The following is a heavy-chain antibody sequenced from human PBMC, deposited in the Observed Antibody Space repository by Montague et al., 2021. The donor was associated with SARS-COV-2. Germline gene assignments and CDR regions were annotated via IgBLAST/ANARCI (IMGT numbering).Heavy chain of an antibody. CDR1: GGSISSSNYY. J-gene: IGHJ4*02. D-gene: IGHD1-1*01. Sequence: SETLSLTCTVSGGSISSSNYYWGWVRQPPGKGLEWIGGISYRGDPYYNPSLKSRLTISVDTSQNQFSLKLSSVAAAATAVYYCAKPLATGNYYYWGQGTLVTVSS. V-gene: IGHV4-39*01. CDR3: AKPLATGNYYY. CDR2: ISYRGDP.